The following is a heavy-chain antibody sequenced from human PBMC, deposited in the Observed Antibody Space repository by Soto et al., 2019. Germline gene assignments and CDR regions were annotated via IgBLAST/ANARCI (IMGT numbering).Heavy chain of an antibody. J-gene: IGHJ4*02. CDR2: ISGSGGST. V-gene: IGHV3-23*01. CDR1: GFTFSSYA. CDR3: ASSDNYYDSSGYYDY. Sequence: EVQLLESGGGLVQPGGSLRLSCAASGFTFSSYAMSWVRQAPGKGLEWVSAISGSGGSTYYADSVKGRFTITRDKSKYTMYLQMNSLRVEDTAVYYCASSDNYYDSSGYYDYWGQGTLVTVSS. D-gene: IGHD3-22*01.